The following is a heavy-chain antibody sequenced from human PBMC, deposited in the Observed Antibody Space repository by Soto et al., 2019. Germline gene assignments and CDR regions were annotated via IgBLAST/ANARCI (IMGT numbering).Heavy chain of an antibody. CDR3: VGHWA. D-gene: IGHD3-16*01. V-gene: IGHV3-13*04. J-gene: IGHJ4*02. CDR2: IGTAGDT. Sequence: PGGSLRLSCAASGFTFSSYDMQWVRQATGKGLEWVSAIGTAGDTYYPGSVKGRFTISRENAKKTLVLQMNSLRGEDTAVYYCVGHWAWGQRTLVTVSS. CDR1: GFTFSSYD.